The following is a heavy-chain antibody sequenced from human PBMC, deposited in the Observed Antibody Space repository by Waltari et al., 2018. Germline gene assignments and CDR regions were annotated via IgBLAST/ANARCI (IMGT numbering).Heavy chain of an antibody. CDR2: ILSDGSNK. CDR1: GFTFSSYG. CDR3: AKDRRIVGVPGGGFDP. V-gene: IGHV3-30*02. Sequence: VQLVESGGGVVQPGGSLRLSCAASGFTFSSYGMHWVRQAPGKGLEWVAFILSDGSNKFYAASVKGRFTISRDNSKNTLYLQVNSLRAEDTAVYYCAKDRRIVGVPGGGFDPWGQGTLVTVSS. D-gene: IGHD1-26*01. J-gene: IGHJ5*02.